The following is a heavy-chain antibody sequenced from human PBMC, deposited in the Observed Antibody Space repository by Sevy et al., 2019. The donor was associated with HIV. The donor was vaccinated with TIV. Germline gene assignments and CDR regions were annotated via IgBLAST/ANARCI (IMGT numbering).Heavy chain of an antibody. CDR3: ARHWGGSDTFDM. D-gene: IGHD2-21*01. CDR1: GASISSYY. V-gene: IGHV4-59*08. CDR2: IYYSGST. J-gene: IGHJ3*02. Sequence: HSETLSLTCSVSGASISSYYWSWIRQPPGKGLECIGYIYYSGSTNYNPSLKSRVNISVDTSKNQFSLKLSSVTAADTAMYYCARHWGGSDTFDMWGQGTMVTVSS.